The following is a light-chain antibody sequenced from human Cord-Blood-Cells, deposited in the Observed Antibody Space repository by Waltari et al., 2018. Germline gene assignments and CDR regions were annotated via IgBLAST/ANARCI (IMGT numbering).Light chain of an antibody. CDR3: NSRDSSGNHYV. CDR2: GKN. J-gene: IGLJ1*01. Sequence: SSELTQDPAVSVALGQTVRITCQGDRLRSYYASRYQQKPGKAPVLVIYGKNNRPSGIPDRFSGSSSGNTASLTITGAQAEDEADYYCNSRDSSGNHYVFGTGTKVTVL. CDR1: RLRSYY. V-gene: IGLV3-19*01.